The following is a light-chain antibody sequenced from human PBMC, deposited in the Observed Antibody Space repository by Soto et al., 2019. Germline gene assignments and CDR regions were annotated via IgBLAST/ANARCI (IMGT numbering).Light chain of an antibody. J-gene: IGKJ5*01. CDR2: DAS. Sequence: AIQLTQSQSSLSASVGDRVTITCRASQGISSALAWYQQKPGKAPKLLIYDASSLETGVPSRFRGSGSGTDFTFTISRLQPEDIATYYCQQYENLPTFGQGTRLEIK. CDR1: QGISSA. CDR3: QQYENLPT. V-gene: IGKV1D-13*01.